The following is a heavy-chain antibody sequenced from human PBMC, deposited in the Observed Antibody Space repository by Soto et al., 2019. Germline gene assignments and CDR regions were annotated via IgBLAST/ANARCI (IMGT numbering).Heavy chain of an antibody. CDR1: GGTFSSYA. J-gene: IGHJ5*02. CDR2: IIPIFGTA. Sequence: ASVKVSCKASGGTFSSYAISWVRQAPGQGLEWMGGIIPIFGTANYAQKFQGRVTITADESTSTAYMELSSLRSEDTAVYYCVDYGDYWFDPWGQGTLVTVSS. D-gene: IGHD4-17*01. V-gene: IGHV1-69*13. CDR3: VDYGDYWFDP.